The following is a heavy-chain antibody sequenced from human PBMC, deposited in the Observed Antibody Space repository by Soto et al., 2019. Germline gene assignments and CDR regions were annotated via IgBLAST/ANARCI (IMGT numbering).Heavy chain of an antibody. V-gene: IGHV1-18*01. CDR3: ARDSSTMIVVGKFDY. CDR2: ISAYNGNT. CDR1: GYTFTSYG. D-gene: IGHD3-22*01. J-gene: IGHJ4*02. Sequence: QVQLVQSGAEVKKPGASVKVSCKASGYTFTSYGISWVRQAPGQGLEWMGWISAYNGNTNYAQKLQGRVTMPTNTSTSTAYMELRSLRSDDTAVYYCARDSSTMIVVGKFDYWGQGTLVTVSS.